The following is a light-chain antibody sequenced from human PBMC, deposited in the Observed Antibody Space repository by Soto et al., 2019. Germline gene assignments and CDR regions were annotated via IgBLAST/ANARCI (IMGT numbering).Light chain of an antibody. J-gene: IGKJ2*01. CDR2: GSS. CDR3: QQYGSSPPYT. CDR1: QSVSNNY. Sequence: EVVLTQSPGTLSLSPGERATLSCRASQSVSNNYFAWYQRKPGQAPRLLIFGSSDRATGTPDRFSGSGSGTDFTLTISRLEPEDFAVYYCQQYGSSPPYTFGQGTKLEIK. V-gene: IGKV3-20*01.